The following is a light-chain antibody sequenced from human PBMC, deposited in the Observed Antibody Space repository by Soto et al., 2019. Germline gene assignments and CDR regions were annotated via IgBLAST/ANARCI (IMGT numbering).Light chain of an antibody. V-gene: IGKV3-20*01. CDR1: QPVATNS. CDR3: QQSYSTPLT. Sequence: EVVLTQSPGTLSLSAGEKVTLSCRASQPVATNSVAWYQQKPGQAPRLLFYSASNRATGVPDRFSGSGSETDFTLTISRLEPEDFATYYCQQSYSTPLTFGGGTKVEIK. J-gene: IGKJ4*01. CDR2: SAS.